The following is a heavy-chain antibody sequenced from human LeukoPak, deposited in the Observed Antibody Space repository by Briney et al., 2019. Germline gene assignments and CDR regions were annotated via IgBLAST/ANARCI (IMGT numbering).Heavy chain of an antibody. J-gene: IGHJ4*02. CDR1: GGTFSSYA. CDR3: ATVLLLYYYDSSGYSPTFDY. D-gene: IGHD3-22*01. CDR2: IIPIFGTA. V-gene: IGHV1-69*06. Sequence: ASVKVSCKASGGTFSSYAISWVRQAPGQGLEWMGGIIPIFGTANYAQKFQGRVTMTEDTSTDTAYMELSSLRSEDTAVYYCATVLLLYYYDSSGYSPTFDYWGQGTLVTVSS.